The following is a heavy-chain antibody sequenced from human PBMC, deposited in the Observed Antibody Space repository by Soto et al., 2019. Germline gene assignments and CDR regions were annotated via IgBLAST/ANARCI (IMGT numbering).Heavy chain of an antibody. D-gene: IGHD3-22*01. CDR3: AGHSSGVPGYYYGMDV. J-gene: IGHJ6*02. Sequence: SVKVSCKASGGTFSSYAISWVRQAPGQGLEWMGGIIPIFGTADYAQKFQGRVTITADESTSTAYMELSSLKYEDTAVYYCAGHSSGVPGYYYGMDVWGQGTTVTVPS. CDR2: IIPIFGTA. V-gene: IGHV1-69*13. CDR1: GGTFSSYA.